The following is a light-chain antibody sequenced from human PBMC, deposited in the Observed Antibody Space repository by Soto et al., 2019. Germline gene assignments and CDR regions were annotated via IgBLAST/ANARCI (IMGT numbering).Light chain of an antibody. CDR3: QQYDNWPPQYT. Sequence: EIVMTQSPASLSVSPGDGATLSCRASQSVASNVAWYQQKPGQGPRLLIHGASTRAAGVPARFSGSGSGTDLTLTISSLQSEDYAVYYCQQYDNWPPQYTFGQGTKLQIK. V-gene: IGKV3-15*01. CDR1: QSVASN. J-gene: IGKJ2*01. CDR2: GAS.